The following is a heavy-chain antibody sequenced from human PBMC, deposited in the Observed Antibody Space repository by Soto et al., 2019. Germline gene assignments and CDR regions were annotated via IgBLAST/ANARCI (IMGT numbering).Heavy chain of an antibody. CDR2: ISYSGTT. CDR3: ARIRGLGEVSPFFDL. V-gene: IGHV4-59*01. D-gene: IGHD3-16*01. CDR1: RDSISNYF. Sequence: LGCLLLTCTVCRDSISNYFFTWIRQPPGRGLEWIGYISYSGTTNYNASLKSRVTISVDTSANQFSLRVRSVTAADTAVYYCARIRGLGEVSPFFDLWVQGALVTVTS. J-gene: IGHJ4*02.